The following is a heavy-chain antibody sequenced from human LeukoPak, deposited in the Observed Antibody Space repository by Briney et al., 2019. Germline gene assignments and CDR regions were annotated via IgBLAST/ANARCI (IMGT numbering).Heavy chain of an antibody. CDR2: ISGLSSYT. Sequence: GGSLRLSCSASGFTFSDYDMNWVRQAPGKGLEWVSSISGLSSYTYYGESVKGRFSVSRDNAKNSLYLQMNSLGAEDTATYYCGRAFPPLRTSSAGDLWGQGILVTVSS. CDR3: GRAFPPLRTSSAGDL. CDR1: GFTFSDYD. D-gene: IGHD3-16*01. J-gene: IGHJ4*02. V-gene: IGHV3-21*01.